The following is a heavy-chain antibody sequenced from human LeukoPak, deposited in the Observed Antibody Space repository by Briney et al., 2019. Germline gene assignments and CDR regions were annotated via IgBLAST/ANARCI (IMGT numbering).Heavy chain of an antibody. D-gene: IGHD5-18*01. CDR2: IYHSGSI. CDR3: ARDSEGYGNFDY. V-gene: IGHV4-38-2*02. J-gene: IGHJ4*02. Sequence: SETLSLTCTVSGYSISNGYYWGWIRQPPGKGLEWIGSIYHSGSIYYNPSLKSRVTISVDTSKNQFSLKLSSVTAADTAVYYCARDSEGYGNFDYWGQGTLVTVSS. CDR1: GYSISNGYY.